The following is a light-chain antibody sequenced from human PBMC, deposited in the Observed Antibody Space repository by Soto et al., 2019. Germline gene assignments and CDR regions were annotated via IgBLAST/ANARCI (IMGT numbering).Light chain of an antibody. CDR3: QQYGSSPT. V-gene: IGKV3-20*01. CDR1: QGFSSSF. Sequence: EIVLTQSPGTLSLSPGERATLSCRASQGFSSSFLAWYQQKVGQSPRLLIYGASSRATGIPDRFSGSGSGTDFTLTISRLEPGDFAVYYCQQYGSSPTFGEGTRLEIK. J-gene: IGKJ5*01. CDR2: GAS.